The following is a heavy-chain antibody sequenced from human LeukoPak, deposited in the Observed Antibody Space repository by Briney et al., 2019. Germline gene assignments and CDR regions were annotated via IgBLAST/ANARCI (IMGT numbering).Heavy chain of an antibody. CDR3: ARGRGYSSSSTDMDV. J-gene: IGHJ6*02. CDR2: ISGGGSYI. CDR1: GFTFSSYA. Sequence: GGSLRLSRAASGFTFSSYAMSWVRQAPGKGLEWVSSISGGGSYIYYADSVKDRFTISRDNAENSLYLQMNSLRVEDTAVYYCARGRGYSSSSTDMDVWGRGTTVIVSS. V-gene: IGHV3-21*01. D-gene: IGHD6-6*01.